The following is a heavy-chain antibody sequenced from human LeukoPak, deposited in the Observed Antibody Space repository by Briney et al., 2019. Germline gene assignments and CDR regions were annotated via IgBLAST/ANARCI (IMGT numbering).Heavy chain of an antibody. D-gene: IGHD1-1*01. CDR2: FDPEDGET. CDR1: GYTLTELH. Sequence: ASVKASCKVFGYTLTELHIHWVRQAPGKGLEWVGGFDPEDGETTYAQKFQGRVTMTEDTSTDTAYMEVSGLRSEDTAVYYCATRTTGTTDALDIWGQGTMVTVSS. V-gene: IGHV1-24*01. J-gene: IGHJ3*02. CDR3: ATRTTGTTDALDI.